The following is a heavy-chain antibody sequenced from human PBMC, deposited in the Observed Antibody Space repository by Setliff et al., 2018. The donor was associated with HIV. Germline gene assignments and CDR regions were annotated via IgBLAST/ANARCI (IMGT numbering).Heavy chain of an antibody. CDR1: GASISNSNSY. J-gene: IGHJ6*03. D-gene: IGHD6-13*01. CDR2: IYQSGST. Sequence: PSETLSLTCAVYGASISNSNSYWGWIRQPPGKRLEWPGRIYQSGSTSYNPSLRSRLTIYVDTSTNQVSLRLSSVTAADTGVYYCARHRDPPGSSSWIYYYYYMDLWGEGTTVTVSS. CDR3: ARHRDPPGSSSWIYYYYYMDL. V-gene: IGHV4-39*01.